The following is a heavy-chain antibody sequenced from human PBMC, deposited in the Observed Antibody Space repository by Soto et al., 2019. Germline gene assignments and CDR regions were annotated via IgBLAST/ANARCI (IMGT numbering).Heavy chain of an antibody. V-gene: IGHV1-24*01. CDR3: ATDVPPWGSCRKSPYNY. CDR1: GYTLTELS. CDR2: FDPEDGET. J-gene: IGHJ4*02. D-gene: IGHD3-16*02. Sequence: ASVKVSCKVSGYTLTELSMHWVRQAPGKGLEWMGGFDPEDGETIYAQKFQGRVTMTEDTSTDTAYMELSSLRSEDTAVYYCATDVPPWGSCRKSPYNYWGQGTLVTVSS.